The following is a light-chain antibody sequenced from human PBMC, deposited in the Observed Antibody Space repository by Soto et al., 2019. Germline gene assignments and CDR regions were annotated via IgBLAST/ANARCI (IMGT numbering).Light chain of an antibody. Sequence: DIQMTSSPSTLSASVVDSFTITCRASQSVGRWLAWYQQKPGKAPEVLIYKASTLQYGVPSRFSGSGSGTEFTLTISSLQPDDFATYYCKQYDSYSTCGQGNKGDIK. CDR3: KQYDSYST. CDR1: QSVGRW. V-gene: IGKV1-5*03. J-gene: IGKJ1*01. CDR2: KAS.